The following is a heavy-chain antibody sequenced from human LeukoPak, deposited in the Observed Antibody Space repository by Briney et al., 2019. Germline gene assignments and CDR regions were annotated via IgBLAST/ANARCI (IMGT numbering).Heavy chain of an antibody. D-gene: IGHD5-24*01. Sequence: GGSLRLSCAASGFTFSDYSMNWVRQAPGKGLEWISYIGIDSGNTNYADSVKGRFTISGDKAKNSLYLQMNSLRVKDTAVYYCARDYKYALDNWGQGTLVTVSS. J-gene: IGHJ4*02. V-gene: IGHV3-48*01. CDR1: GFTFSDYS. CDR2: IGIDSGNT. CDR3: ARDYKYALDN.